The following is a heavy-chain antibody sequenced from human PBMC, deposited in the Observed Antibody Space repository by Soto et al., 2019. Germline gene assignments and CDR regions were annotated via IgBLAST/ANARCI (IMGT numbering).Heavy chain of an antibody. CDR2: IYHSVST. Sequence: QLQLQESGSGLVKPSQTLSLTCAVSGGSISSGGYSWSWIQQPPGKGLECIGYIYHSVSTYYNPSLKSRVTISVDRSKNQFSLKLNSVTAADTAVYYCARGPPLGYWGQGTLVTVSS. V-gene: IGHV4-30-2*01. J-gene: IGHJ4*02. CDR1: GGSISSGGYS. CDR3: ARGPPLGY.